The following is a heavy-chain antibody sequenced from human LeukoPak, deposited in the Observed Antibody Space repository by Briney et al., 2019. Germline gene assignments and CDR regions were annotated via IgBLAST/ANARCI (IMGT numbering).Heavy chain of an antibody. CDR3: ARERTSGWDAFDF. D-gene: IGHD6-19*01. J-gene: IGHJ4*02. V-gene: IGHV3-74*01. Sequence: GGSLRLSCAASAFTFSSYSMNWVRQAPGKGLVWVSRINSVGSSTSYADSVKGRFTISRDNAKNTLYLQMNSLRAEDTAVYYCARERTSGWDAFDFWGQGTLVTVSS. CDR2: INSVGSST. CDR1: AFTFSSYS.